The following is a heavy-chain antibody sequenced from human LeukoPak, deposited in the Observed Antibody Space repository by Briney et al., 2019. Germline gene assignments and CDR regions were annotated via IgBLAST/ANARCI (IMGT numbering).Heavy chain of an antibody. Sequence: GASVKASCKASGYTFTTYGISWVRQAPGQGREWMGRISVHSGQTNYVQKFQDRVTMTTDTSTSTAYMELRSLGSGDTAVYYCAREGYYYHTSNGDHHWGQGTLVTVSS. J-gene: IGHJ5*02. CDR3: AREGYYYHTSNGDHH. D-gene: IGHD3-22*01. CDR1: GYTFTTYG. V-gene: IGHV1-18*01. CDR2: ISVHSGQT.